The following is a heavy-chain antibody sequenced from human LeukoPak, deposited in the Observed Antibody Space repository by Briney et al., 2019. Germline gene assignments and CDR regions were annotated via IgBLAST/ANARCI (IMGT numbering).Heavy chain of an antibody. CDR3: ARVREYYGSGGWFDP. Sequence: ASVKVSCKASGYTFTSYYMHWVRQGPGQGHELMGIINPSGGSTSYAQKFQGRVTMTRDTSISTAYMELRRLRSDDTAVYYCARVREYYGSGGWFDPWGQGTLVTVSS. V-gene: IGHV1-46*01. CDR1: GYTFTSYY. D-gene: IGHD3-10*01. J-gene: IGHJ5*02. CDR2: INPSGGST.